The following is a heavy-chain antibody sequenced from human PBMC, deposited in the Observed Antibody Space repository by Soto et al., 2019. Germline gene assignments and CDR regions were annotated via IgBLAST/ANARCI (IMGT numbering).Heavy chain of an antibody. J-gene: IGHJ5*02. Sequence: SETLSLTCTVSGGSISSYYWSWIRQPPGKGLEWIGYIYYSGSTNYNPSLKSRVTISVDTSKNQFSLKLSSVTAADTAVYYCASHPRYCSCGSCYPAWWFDPWGQGTLVTVSS. CDR3: ASHPRYCSCGSCYPAWWFDP. V-gene: IGHV4-59*01. CDR1: GGSISSYY. D-gene: IGHD2-15*01. CDR2: IYYSGST.